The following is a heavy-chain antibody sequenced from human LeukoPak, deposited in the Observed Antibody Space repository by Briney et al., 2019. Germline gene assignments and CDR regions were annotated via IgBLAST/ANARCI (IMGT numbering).Heavy chain of an antibody. CDR2: ISGSGGST. CDR1: GFTFSSYA. J-gene: IGHJ6*03. D-gene: IGHD3-3*01. V-gene: IGHV3-23*01. CDR3: AKERKYYDFWSGYPLGYYMDV. Sequence: GGSLRLSCAASGFTFSSYAMSWVRQAPGKGLEWVSAISGSGGSTYYADSVKGRFTISRDNSKNTLYLQMNSLRAEDTAVYHCAKERKYYDFWSGYPLGYYMDVWGKGTTVTVSS.